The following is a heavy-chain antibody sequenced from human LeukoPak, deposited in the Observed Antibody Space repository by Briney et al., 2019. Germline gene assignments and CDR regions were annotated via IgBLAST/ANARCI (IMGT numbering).Heavy chain of an antibody. Sequence: SETLSLTCTVSGGSISSYYWSWIRQPPGVGLEWIGCIYYSGSTNYNPSLKSRVTISVDTSKDQFSLRLTSVTAADTAVYYCARSLLGDWYFDLWGRGTLVTVSS. CDR3: ARSLLGDWYFDL. CDR1: GGSISSYY. CDR2: IYYSGST. J-gene: IGHJ2*01. V-gene: IGHV4-59*01. D-gene: IGHD1-26*01.